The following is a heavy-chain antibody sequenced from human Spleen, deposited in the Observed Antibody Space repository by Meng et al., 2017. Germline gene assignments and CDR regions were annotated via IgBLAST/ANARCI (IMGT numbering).Heavy chain of an antibody. CDR2: ISGTADTI. Sequence: GESLKISCAVSGLTFSHYEMKWVRQAPGKGLEWVSYISGTADTIYYANSVKGRFTVTRDNDKNSISLQMNSLRAEDTAVYFCASERFLDYGDYGALDYWGQGALVTVSS. V-gene: IGHV3-48*03. D-gene: IGHD4-17*01. J-gene: IGHJ4*02. CDR3: ASERFLDYGDYGALDY. CDR1: GLTFSHYE.